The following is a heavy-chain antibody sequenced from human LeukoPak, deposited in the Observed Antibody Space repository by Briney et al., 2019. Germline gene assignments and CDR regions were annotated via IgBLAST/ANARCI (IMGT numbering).Heavy chain of an antibody. CDR1: AASISSYC. D-gene: IGHD3-10*01. V-gene: IGHV4-59*01. Sequence: SETLSLTWTVSAASISSYCWSCIRQPPGKGLEWIGYIYYSGSTNYNPSLKSRVTISVDTSKNQFSLKLSSVTAADTAVYYCARVGGSGSYYYALDVWGQGTTVTVSS. CDR2: IYYSGST. J-gene: IGHJ6*02. CDR3: ARVGGSGSYYYALDV.